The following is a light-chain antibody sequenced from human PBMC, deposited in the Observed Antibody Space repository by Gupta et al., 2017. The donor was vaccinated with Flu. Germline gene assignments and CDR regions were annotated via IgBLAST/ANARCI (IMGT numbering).Light chain of an antibody. V-gene: IGLV8-61*01. Sequence: TLTCGLSSRSVSSDHCTSWYQQRPGQAPRTRVYSTSTRSSGVPERVSGSILGHKAALTITGAQADDDWLDVCVLYMGNGVWIFGGGTRVT. CDR2: STS. CDR1: SRSVSSDHC. J-gene: IGLJ2*01. CDR3: VLYMGNGVWI.